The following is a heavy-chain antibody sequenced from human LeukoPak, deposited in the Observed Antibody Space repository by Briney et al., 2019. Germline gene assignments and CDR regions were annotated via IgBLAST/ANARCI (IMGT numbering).Heavy chain of an antibody. D-gene: IGHD2-2*01. V-gene: IGHV1-69*05. CDR2: IIPIFGTA. J-gene: IGHJ6*03. CDR3: ASWGGPSGSSTRYYYYYYMDV. Sequence: SVKVSCKASGGTFSSYATSWVRQAPGQGLEWMGGIIPIFGTANYAQKFQGRVTITTDESTSTAYMELSSLRSEDTAVYYCASWGGPSGSSTRYYYYYYMDVWGKGTTVTVSS. CDR1: GGTFSSYA.